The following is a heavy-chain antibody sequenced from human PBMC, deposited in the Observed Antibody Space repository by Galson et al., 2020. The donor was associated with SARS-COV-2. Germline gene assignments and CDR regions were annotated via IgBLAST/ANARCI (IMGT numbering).Heavy chain of an antibody. CDR2: IYYSGDT. D-gene: IGHD3-3*01. V-gene: IGHV4-59*08. Sequence: SETLSLTCTVSGGSINDDYWSWIRQPPGKGLEWIGYIYYSGDTSYNPSLKSRVTMSLDRSKNQLSLELTSVTTADTAVYYCARLNRNFWSGHINWLDPWGQGALVAVSS. CDR3: ARLNRNFWSGHINWLDP. CDR1: GGSINDDY. J-gene: IGHJ5*02.